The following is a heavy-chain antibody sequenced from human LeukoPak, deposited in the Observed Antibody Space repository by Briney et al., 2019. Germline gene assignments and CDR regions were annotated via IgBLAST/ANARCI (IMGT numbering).Heavy chain of an antibody. CDR1: GGSISSSSYY. J-gene: IGHJ4*02. D-gene: IGHD3-3*01. CDR2: SYDSGST. V-gene: IGHV4-39*01. CDR3: ASETGRDFWSGYPPYFDY. Sequence: SETLSLTCTVSGGSISSSSYYWGWIRQPPGKGLEWSGSSYDSGSTYYNPSLKSRVTISVDTSKNQFSLKLSSVTAADTAVYYCASETGRDFWSGYPPYFDYWGQGTLVTVSS.